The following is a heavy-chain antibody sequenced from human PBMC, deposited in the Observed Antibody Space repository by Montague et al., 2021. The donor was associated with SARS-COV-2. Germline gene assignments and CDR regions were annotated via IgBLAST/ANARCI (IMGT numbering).Heavy chain of an antibody. V-gene: IGHV4-34*01. CDR3: ARGYQLRLWEWSSRQSTFDY. Sequence: SETLSLTYAVYGGSFSVYYWSWIRQPPGKGLEWIGEINHSGSTNYNPSLKSRVTISIDTSKNQFSLKLSSVTAADTAVYYCARGYQLRLWEWSSRQSTFDYWGQGTLVTVSS. CDR2: INHSGST. D-gene: IGHD3-3*01. CDR1: GGSFSVYY. J-gene: IGHJ4*02.